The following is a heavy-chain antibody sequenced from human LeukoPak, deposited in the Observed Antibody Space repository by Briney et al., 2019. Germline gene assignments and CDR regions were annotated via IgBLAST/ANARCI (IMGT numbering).Heavy chain of an antibody. J-gene: IGHJ6*02. D-gene: IGHD4-17*01. V-gene: IGHV1-69*13. Sequence: ASVKVSCKASGGTFSSYAISWVRQAPGQGLEWMGGIIPIFGTANYAQKFQGRVTITADESTSTAYMELSSLRSEDTAVYYCASRPRLERSYGDYDTPYGTDVWGQGTTVTVSS. CDR3: ASRPRLERSYGDYDTPYGTDV. CDR2: IIPIFGTA. CDR1: GGTFSSYA.